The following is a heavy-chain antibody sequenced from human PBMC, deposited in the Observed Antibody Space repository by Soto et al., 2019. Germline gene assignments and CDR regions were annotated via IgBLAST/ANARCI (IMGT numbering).Heavy chain of an antibody. CDR2: IYYSGST. D-gene: IGHD6-25*01. CDR1: GGSISSYY. J-gene: IGHJ4*02. V-gene: IGHV4-39*01. Sequence: QLQLQESGPGLVKPSETLSLTCTVSGGSISSYYWGWIRRPPGKGLEWIGSIYYSGSTYYNPSLKSRLTINVHKFRDEFSLKVSSVPGADTAVYYCAIRCGYAFADWGQGPLVSVSS. CDR3: AIRCGYAFAD.